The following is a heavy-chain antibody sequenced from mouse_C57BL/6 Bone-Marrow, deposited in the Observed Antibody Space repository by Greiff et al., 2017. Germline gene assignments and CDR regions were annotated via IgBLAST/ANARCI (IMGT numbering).Heavy chain of an antibody. D-gene: IGHD6-1*01. J-gene: IGHJ4*01. CDR3: ARWPRAMDY. CDR2: INPSTGGT. V-gene: IGHV1-42*01. CDR1: GYSFTGYY. Sequence: VQLKQSGPELVKPGASVKISCKASGYSFTGYYMNWVKQSPEKSLEWIGEINPSTGGTTYNQKFKAKATLTVDKSSSTAYMQLKSRTSEDSAVYYCARWPRAMDYWGQGTSVTVSS.